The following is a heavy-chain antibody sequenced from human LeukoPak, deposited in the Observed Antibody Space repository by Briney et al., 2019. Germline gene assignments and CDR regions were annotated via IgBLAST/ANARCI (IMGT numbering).Heavy chain of an antibody. V-gene: IGHV3-30*01. J-gene: IGHJ4*02. D-gene: IGHD3-22*01. CDR2: ISYDGSNK. Sequence: GGSLRLSCAASGFTFSSYAMHWVRQAPGKGLEWVAVISYDGSNKYYADSVKGRFTISRDNSKNTLYLQMNSLRAEDTAVYYCARVADYYDSSGYHPCFDYWGQGTLVTVSS. CDR1: GFTFSSYA. CDR3: ARVADYYDSSGYHPCFDY.